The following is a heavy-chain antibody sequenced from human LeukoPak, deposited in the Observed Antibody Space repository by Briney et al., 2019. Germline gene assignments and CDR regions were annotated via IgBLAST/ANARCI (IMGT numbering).Heavy chain of an antibody. J-gene: IGHJ3*02. CDR3: ARDRGEDYYYGSGNQDDAFDI. CDR1: GGSISSGGYY. CDR2: IYYSGST. Sequence: SETLSLTCTVSGGSISSGGYYWSWIRQHPGKGLEWIGYIYYSGSTYYNPSLKSRVTISVDTSKNQFSLKLSSVTAADTAVYYCARDRGEDYYYGSGNQDDAFDIWGQGTMVTVSS. V-gene: IGHV4-31*03. D-gene: IGHD3-10*01.